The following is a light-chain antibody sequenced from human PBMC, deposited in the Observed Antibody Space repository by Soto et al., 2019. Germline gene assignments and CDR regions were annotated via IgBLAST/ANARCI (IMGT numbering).Light chain of an antibody. J-gene: IGKJ1*01. Sequence: IVLTQSPCTLSFSPWERSTLSFRASQSLSSTYLVWYQQKAGQAPRLLIYGASVRATGIPDRFSGSGSGTDFTLTISRLEPEDFGMYYCQQFSSSPWTFGQGTKVDIK. V-gene: IGKV3-20*01. CDR2: GAS. CDR1: QSLSSTY. CDR3: QQFSSSPWT.